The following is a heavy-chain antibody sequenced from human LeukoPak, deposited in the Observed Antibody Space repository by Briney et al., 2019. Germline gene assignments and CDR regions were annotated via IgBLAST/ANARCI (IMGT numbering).Heavy chain of an antibody. J-gene: IGHJ4*02. Sequence: SQTLSLTCAVSGGSISSGGYSWRWIRQPPGEGLEWIGYIYHSGSTYYNPSLKSRVTISVDRSKNQFSLKLSSVTAADTAVYYCARGRYQAANYFDYWGQGTLVTVSS. CDR1: GGSISSGGYS. D-gene: IGHD2-2*01. CDR3: ARGRYQAANYFDY. V-gene: IGHV4-30-2*01. CDR2: IYHSGST.